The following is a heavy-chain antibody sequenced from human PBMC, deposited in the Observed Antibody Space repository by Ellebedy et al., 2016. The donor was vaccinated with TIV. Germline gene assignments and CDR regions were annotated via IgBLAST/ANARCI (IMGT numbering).Heavy chain of an antibody. CDR2: ISSSSSTI. CDR1: GFTFSSYS. J-gene: IGHJ4*02. D-gene: IGHD5-12*01. CDR3: AKGVDIVATICAY. Sequence: GESLKISXAASGFTFSSYSMNWVRQAPGKGLEWVSYISSSSSTIYYADSVKGRFTISRDNAKNSLYLQMNSLRAEDTAVYYCAKGVDIVATICAYWGQGTLVTVSS. V-gene: IGHV3-48*01.